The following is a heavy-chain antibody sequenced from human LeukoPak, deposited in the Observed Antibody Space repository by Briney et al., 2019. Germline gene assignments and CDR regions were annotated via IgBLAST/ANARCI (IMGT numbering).Heavy chain of an antibody. CDR3: ARDYYYYDSSGFVHY. Sequence: GGSLRLSCAASGFTFSSYWMHWVRQAPGKGLVWVSRINSDGRSTSYADSVKGRFTISRDNAKNTLYLQMNSLRAKDTAVYYCARDYYYYDSSGFVHYWGQGTLVTVSS. CDR1: GFTFSSYW. J-gene: IGHJ4*02. D-gene: IGHD3-22*01. V-gene: IGHV3-74*01. CDR2: INSDGRST.